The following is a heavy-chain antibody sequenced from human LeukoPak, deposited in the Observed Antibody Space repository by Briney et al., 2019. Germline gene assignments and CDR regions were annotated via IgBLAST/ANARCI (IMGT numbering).Heavy chain of an antibody. V-gene: IGHV4-59*01. J-gene: IGHJ4*02. CDR1: GGSMSRYY. CDR3: ARSSSGSYFDH. D-gene: IGHD2-15*01. Sequence: PSETLSLTCTVSGGSMSRYYWSWIRQPPGKGLEWIGYMYYSGSTKYNPSLKSRVTISVDTSKNQFSLKLSSVTAADTAVYYCARSSSGSYFDHWGQGTLVTASS. CDR2: MYYSGST.